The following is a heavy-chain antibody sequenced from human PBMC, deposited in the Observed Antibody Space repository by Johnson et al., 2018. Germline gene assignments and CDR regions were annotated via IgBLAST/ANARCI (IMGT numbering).Heavy chain of an antibody. Sequence: VQLVESGGGVVQPGRTLRLSCAASGFTFSSYGMHWVRQAPGKGLEWVEVIWYDGSNKYYADSVKGRFTISRDNSKNTLYLQMNSLRAEDTAVYYCARARSWGIQLYYYYYGMDVWGQGTTVTVSS. CDR3: ARARSWGIQLYYYYYGMDV. J-gene: IGHJ6*02. V-gene: IGHV3-33*01. D-gene: IGHD5-18*01. CDR2: IWYDGSNK. CDR1: GFTFSSYG.